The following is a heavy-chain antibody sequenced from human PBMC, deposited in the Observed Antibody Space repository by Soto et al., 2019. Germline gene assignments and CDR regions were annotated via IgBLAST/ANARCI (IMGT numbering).Heavy chain of an antibody. J-gene: IGHJ4*02. Sequence: GESLKISCKGSGYSFTSYWIGWVRQMPGKGLEWMGIIYPGDSDTRYSPSFQGQVTISADKSISTAYLQWSSLKASDTAMYYCARRRAYSARGYSGYVLPYSSGWDGFCDYWGQGTLVTVSS. CDR3: ARRRAYSARGYSGYVLPYSSGWDGFCDY. D-gene: IGHD5-12*01. V-gene: IGHV5-51*01. CDR2: IYPGDSDT. CDR1: GYSFTSYW.